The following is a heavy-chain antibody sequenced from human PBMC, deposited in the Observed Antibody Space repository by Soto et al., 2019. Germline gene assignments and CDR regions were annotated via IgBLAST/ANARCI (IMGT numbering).Heavy chain of an antibody. V-gene: IGHV1-8*01. J-gene: IGHJ6*02. CDR2: MNPNSGNT. D-gene: IGHD3-3*01. CDR1: GYTFTSYD. Sequence: QVQLVQSGAEVKKPGASVKVSCKASGYTFTSYDINWVRQATGQGLEWMGWMNPNSGNTGYAQKFQGRVTKTRNTAISTAYMELSSLRSEDTAVYYCARGRITIFGVVIRRYYYGMDVWGQGTTVTVSS. CDR3: ARGRITIFGVVIRRYYYGMDV.